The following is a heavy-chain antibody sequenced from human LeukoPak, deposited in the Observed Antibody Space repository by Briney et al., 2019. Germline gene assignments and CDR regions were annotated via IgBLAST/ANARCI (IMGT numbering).Heavy chain of an antibody. CDR3: AKDWGIWSL. CDR2: LNVFSGNT. J-gene: IGHJ4*02. Sequence: ASVKVACKASGYNFRDYGISWVRQAPGQGPEWMGWLNVFSGNTQYPPALQDRITLTKDTSTNTAYLELRNLKSDDTAVYYCAKDWGIWSLWGQGTLVTVSS. V-gene: IGHV1-18*04. D-gene: IGHD6-13*01. CDR1: GYNFRDYG.